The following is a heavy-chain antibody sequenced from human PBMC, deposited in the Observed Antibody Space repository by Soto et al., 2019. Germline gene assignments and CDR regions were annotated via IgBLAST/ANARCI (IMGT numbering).Heavy chain of an antibody. J-gene: IGHJ4*02. Sequence: QVQLVQSGAEVKKPRSSVMLSCKASGGTFSSYTINWVRQAPGQGLEWMGGIIPIFNTVTYAQKFQGRVTITADESTSTAYMEVSSLRSEDTAVYYCAKDLLDYYGSGSSPFYWGQGTLVTVSS. D-gene: IGHD3-10*01. CDR2: IIPIFNTV. CDR3: AKDLLDYYGSGSSPFY. CDR1: GGTFSSYT. V-gene: IGHV1-69*01.